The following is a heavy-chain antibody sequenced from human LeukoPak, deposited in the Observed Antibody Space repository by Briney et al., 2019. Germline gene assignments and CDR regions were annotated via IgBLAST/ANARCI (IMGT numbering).Heavy chain of an antibody. V-gene: IGHV3-30-3*01. Sequence: GGSLRLSCAASGFTFSSYAMHWVRQAPGKGLEWVAVISYDGSNKYYADSVKGRFTISRDNSKNTLYLQMNSLRAEDTAVYYCARGPYGSSGTPDAFDIWGQGTMVTVSS. J-gene: IGHJ3*02. D-gene: IGHD3-10*01. CDR1: GFTFSSYA. CDR3: ARGPYGSSGTPDAFDI. CDR2: ISYDGSNK.